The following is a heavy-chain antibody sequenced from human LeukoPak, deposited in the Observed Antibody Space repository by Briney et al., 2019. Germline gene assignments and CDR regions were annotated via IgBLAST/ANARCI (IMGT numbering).Heavy chain of an antibody. J-gene: IGHJ3*02. CDR2: ISASGGTT. Sequence: GGSLRLSCAASGFTFSSYALTWVRQAPGKGLEWVSTISASGGTTYYADFVKGRFTISRDNSKNTLFLQLNSLRAEDTAVYYCARGTGYDSGGYPDDAFDIWGQGTMVTVSS. CDR3: ARGTGYDSGGYPDDAFDI. CDR1: GFTFSSYA. D-gene: IGHD3-22*01. V-gene: IGHV3-23*01.